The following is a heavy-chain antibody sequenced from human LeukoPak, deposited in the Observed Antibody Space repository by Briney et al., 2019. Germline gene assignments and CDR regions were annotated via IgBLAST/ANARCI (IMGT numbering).Heavy chain of an antibody. D-gene: IGHD1-1*01. V-gene: IGHV3-9*01. J-gene: IGHJ4*02. CDR1: GFTFDDYA. Sequence: SLRLSCAASGFTFDDYAMHWVRQAPGKGLEWVSGISWNSGSIGYADSVKGRFTISRDNAKNSLYLQMNSLRAEDTALYYCAKDIADKLEHFDYWGQGTLVTVSS. CDR3: AKDIADKLEHFDY. CDR2: ISWNSGSI.